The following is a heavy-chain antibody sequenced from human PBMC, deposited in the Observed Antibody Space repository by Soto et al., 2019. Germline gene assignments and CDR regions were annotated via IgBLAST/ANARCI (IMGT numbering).Heavy chain of an antibody. Sequence: EVQLVESGGGLVQPGGSLRLSCAASGFTFSDSAVHWVRQASGKGLEWIGRIRSKPNNYATAYAASVAGRFTVSRDDSKRTAYLQMNSLKTEDTARYYCARLADVVVIAAFDSWGQGALVTVSS. J-gene: IGHJ4*02. CDR2: IRSKPNNYAT. V-gene: IGHV3-73*01. D-gene: IGHD2-15*01. CDR3: ARLADVVVIAAFDS. CDR1: GFTFSDSA.